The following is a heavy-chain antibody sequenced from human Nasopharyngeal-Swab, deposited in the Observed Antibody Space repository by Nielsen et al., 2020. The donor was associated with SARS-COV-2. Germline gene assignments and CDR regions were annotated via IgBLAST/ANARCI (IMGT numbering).Heavy chain of an antibody. CDR3: ATDRVRFLDFGYYYYGMDV. J-gene: IGHJ6*02. CDR2: FDPEDGET. V-gene: IGHV1-24*01. Sequence: VKVSCKVSGYTLTELSMHWVRQAPGKGLEWMGGFDPEDGETIYAQKFQGRVTMTEDTSTDTAYMELSSLRSEDTAVYYCATDRVRFLDFGYYYYGMDVWGRGTTVTVSS. D-gene: IGHD3-3*01. CDR1: GYTLTELS.